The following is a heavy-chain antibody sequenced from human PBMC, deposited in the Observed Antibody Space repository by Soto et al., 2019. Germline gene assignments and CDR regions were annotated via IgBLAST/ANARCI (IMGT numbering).Heavy chain of an antibody. CDR1: GFTFSSYG. CDR2: IWYDGSNK. D-gene: IGHD3-16*02. V-gene: IGHV3-33*01. CDR3: ARDFGVIVTSDAFDI. J-gene: IGHJ3*02. Sequence: GGSLRLSCAASGFTFSSYGMHWVRQAPGKGLEWVAVIWYDGSNKYYADSVKSRFTISRDNSKNTLYLQMNSLRAEDTDVYYCARDFGVIVTSDAFDIWGQGTMVTVSS.